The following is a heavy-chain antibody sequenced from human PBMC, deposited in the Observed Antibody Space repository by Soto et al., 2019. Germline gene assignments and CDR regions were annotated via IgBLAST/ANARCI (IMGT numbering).Heavy chain of an antibody. J-gene: IGHJ6*03. CDR1: GGSISSSSYY. D-gene: IGHD6-13*01. CDR2: IYYSGST. CDR3: AGDSSSPGRSSWFLKDYYYMDV. V-gene: IGHV4-39*01. Sequence: QLQLQESGPGLVKPSETLSLTCTVSGGSISSSSYYWGWIRQPPGKGLEWIGSIYYSGSTYYNPSLKSRVTISVDTSKNQFSLKLSSVTAADTAVYYCAGDSSSPGRSSWFLKDYYYMDVWGKGTTVTVSS.